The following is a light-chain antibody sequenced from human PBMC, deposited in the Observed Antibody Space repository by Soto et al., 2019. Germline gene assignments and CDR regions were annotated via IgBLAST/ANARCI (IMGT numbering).Light chain of an antibody. CDR2: KTS. J-gene: IGKJ4*01. CDR1: QSISTW. Sequence: DIQMTQSPSTLSASVGDRVTITCRASQSISTWLAWYQQKPGKAPKLLIYKTSSLESGVPSRFSGSGSGTQFTLTISSLQPDDLATYYCQQYNNSPLTFGGGTKVEIK. CDR3: QQYNNSPLT. V-gene: IGKV1-5*03.